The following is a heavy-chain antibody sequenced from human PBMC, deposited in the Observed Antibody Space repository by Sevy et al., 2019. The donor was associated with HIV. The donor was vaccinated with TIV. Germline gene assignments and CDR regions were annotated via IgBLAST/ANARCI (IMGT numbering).Heavy chain of an antibody. V-gene: IGHV1-69*13. CDR2: IIPIFGTA. CDR3: ARDDSYGSDYYGMDV. CDR1: GGTFSSYA. Sequence: ASVKVSCKASGGTFSSYAISWVRQAPGQGLEWMGGIIPIFGTANYAQKFQGRVTITADESTNTAYMELSSLRSEDTAVYYCARDDSYGSDYYGMDVWGQGTTVTV. J-gene: IGHJ6*02. D-gene: IGHD5-18*01.